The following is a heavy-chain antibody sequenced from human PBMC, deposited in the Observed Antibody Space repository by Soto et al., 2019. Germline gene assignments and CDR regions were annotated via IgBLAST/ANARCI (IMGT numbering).Heavy chain of an antibody. CDR1: GGXXXSYA. J-gene: IGHJ4*02. Sequence: QVXXXXSGXXXKKPGSSVKXXXXXSGGXXXSYAISWVRQAPGQGLEWMGGIIPIFGTANYAQKFQGRVTITADESTSTAYMELSSLRSEDTAVYYCADPSPEYCSGGSCYVYWGQGTLVTVSS. CDR2: IIPIFGTA. V-gene: IGHV1-69*01. CDR3: ADPSPEYCSGGSCYVY. D-gene: IGHD2-15*01.